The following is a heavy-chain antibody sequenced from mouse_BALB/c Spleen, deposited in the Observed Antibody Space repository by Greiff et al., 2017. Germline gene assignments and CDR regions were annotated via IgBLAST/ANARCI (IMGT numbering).Heavy chain of an antibody. CDR1: GFNIKDTY. J-gene: IGHJ2*01. V-gene: IGHV14-3*02. Sequence: EVQGVESGAELVKPGASVKLSCTASGFNIKDTYMHWVKQRPEQGLEWIGRIDPANGNTKYDPKFQGKATITADTSSNTAYLQLSSLTSEDTAVYYCAIYYYGSSYFDYWGQGTTLTVSS. CDR2: IDPANGNT. CDR3: AIYYYGSSYFDY. D-gene: IGHD1-1*01.